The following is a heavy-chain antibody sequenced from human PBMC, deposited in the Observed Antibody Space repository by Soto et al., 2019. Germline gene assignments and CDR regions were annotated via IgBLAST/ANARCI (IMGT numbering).Heavy chain of an antibody. CDR1: GGSVSSGYYS. Sequence: SETLSLTCRVSGGSVSSGYYSWSWIRQPLGKGLEWIGYMYPSGTTSHNPSLKSRVTISIDRSRNQFSLRLTSVTAADTAVYYCVRDRGGGSGKYYVSMGMDIWGRGTTVT. V-gene: IGHV4-30-2*01. D-gene: IGHD3-10*01. CDR2: MYPSGTT. J-gene: IGHJ6*02. CDR3: VRDRGGGSGKYYVSMGMDI.